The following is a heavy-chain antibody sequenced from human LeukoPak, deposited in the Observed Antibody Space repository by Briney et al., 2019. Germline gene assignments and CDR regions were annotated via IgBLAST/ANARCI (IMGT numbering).Heavy chain of an antibody. J-gene: IGHJ4*02. Sequence: SVKVSCKASGGTFSSYAISWVRQAPGQGLECMGRIIPILGIANYAQKFQGRVTITADKSTSTAYMELSSLRSEDTAVYYCARDFDSSGWYIDYWGQGTLVTVSS. CDR3: ARDFDSSGWYIDY. V-gene: IGHV1-69*04. CDR1: GGTFSSYA. CDR2: IIPILGIA. D-gene: IGHD6-19*01.